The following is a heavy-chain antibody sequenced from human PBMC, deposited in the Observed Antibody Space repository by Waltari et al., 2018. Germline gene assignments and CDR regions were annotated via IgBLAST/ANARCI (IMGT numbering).Heavy chain of an antibody. D-gene: IGHD3-22*01. CDR2: IIPIFGTA. CDR1: GGTFSSYA. V-gene: IGHV1-69*08. Sequence: QVQLVQSGAEVKKPGSSVKVSCKASGGTFSSYAISWVRPATGQGLEWMGRIIPIFGTANYAQKFQGRVTTTADKSTSTAYMELSSLRSEDTAVYYCARDRGDYYDSSGYYHYWGQGTLVTVSS. CDR3: ARDRGDYYDSSGYYHY. J-gene: IGHJ4*02.